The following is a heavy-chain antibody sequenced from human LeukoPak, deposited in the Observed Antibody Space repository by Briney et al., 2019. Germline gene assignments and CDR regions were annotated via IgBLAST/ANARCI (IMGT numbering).Heavy chain of an antibody. D-gene: IGHD6-13*01. J-gene: IGHJ4*02. CDR3: AKDGAADY. CDR1: GFTFYSFA. CDR2: VSSSAVST. V-gene: IGHV3-23*01. Sequence: PGGSLRLSCAASGFTFYSFAMSWVRQAPGKGLEWVSSVSSSAVSTYYADSVKGRFTISRDNSKNTLYLQMNSLTVDGTAVYYCAKDGAADYWGQGTLVTVSS.